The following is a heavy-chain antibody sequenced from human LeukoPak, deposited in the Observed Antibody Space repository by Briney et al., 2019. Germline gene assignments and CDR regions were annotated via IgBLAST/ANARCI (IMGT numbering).Heavy chain of an antibody. CDR2: IYYSGST. D-gene: IGHD2-21*02. CDR3: ARDMVTLDAFDI. V-gene: IGHV4-59*01. J-gene: IGHJ3*02. Sequence: SETLSLTCTVSGGSISSYYWSWIRQPPGKGLEWIGYIYYSGSTNYNPSLKSRVTISVDTSKNQFSLKLSSVTAADTAMYYCARDMVTLDAFDIWGQGTMVTVSS. CDR1: GGSISSYY.